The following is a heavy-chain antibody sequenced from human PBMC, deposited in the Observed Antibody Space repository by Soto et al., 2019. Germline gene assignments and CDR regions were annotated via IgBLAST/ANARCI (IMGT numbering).Heavy chain of an antibody. Sequence: EVQLVESGGGLIQPGGSLRLSCAASGFTVSSNYMSWVRQAPGKGLEWVSIIYSGGTTYYAGSMKGRFTISRDNSKNTLYLQMNSLRVEDTGLYYCARASKGSGYSPHAFAIWGQGTIVTVSS. V-gene: IGHV3-53*01. D-gene: IGHD3-22*01. CDR2: IYSGGTT. CDR1: GFTVSSNY. J-gene: IGHJ3*02. CDR3: ARASKGSGYSPHAFAI.